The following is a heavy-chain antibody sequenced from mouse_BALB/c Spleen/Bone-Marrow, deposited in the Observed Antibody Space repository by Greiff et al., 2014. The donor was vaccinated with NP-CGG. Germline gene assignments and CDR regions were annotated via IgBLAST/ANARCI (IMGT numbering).Heavy chain of an antibody. V-gene: IGHV1-54*01. CDR3: ARSTGTLFDY. CDR1: GYAFTNYL. CDR2: INPGSGGT. Sequence: LVESGAELVRPGTSVKVSCKASGYAFTNYLIEWVKQRPGQGLEWIGVINPGSGGTNYCEKFKGKATLTADKSSSTAYMQLSSLTSHDSAVYFCARSTGTLFDYWGQGTTLTVSS. J-gene: IGHJ2*01. D-gene: IGHD4-1*02.